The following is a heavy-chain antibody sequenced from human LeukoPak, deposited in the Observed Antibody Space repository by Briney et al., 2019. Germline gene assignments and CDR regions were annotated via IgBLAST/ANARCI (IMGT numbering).Heavy chain of an antibody. D-gene: IGHD5-12*01. CDR1: GGSISSSSYY. CDR2: IYYSGGT. Sequence: SETLSLTCTVSGGSISSSSYYWGWIRQPPGKGLEWIGSIYYSGGTYYNPSLKRRVAISADTSKNQFSLKLSSVTVADTAVYYCARKYVATVDFWGQGTLVTVSP. CDR3: ARKYVATVDF. J-gene: IGHJ4*02. V-gene: IGHV4-39*01.